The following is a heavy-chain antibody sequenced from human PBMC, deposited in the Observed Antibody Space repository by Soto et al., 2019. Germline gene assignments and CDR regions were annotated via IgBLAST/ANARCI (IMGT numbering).Heavy chain of an antibody. CDR1: GYTFTSYG. Sequence: QIQLAQSGGEMKKPGASVKVSCKASGYTFTSYGISWVRQAPGQGLGWVGWISAHNGDTRYAQNLQGRITMTTDTFTNTADMELTSLTSDDTAVYYCARDWSRYYDSSGLMWFYWGQGTLVTVSS. CDR2: ISAHNGDT. J-gene: IGHJ4*02. V-gene: IGHV1-18*01. CDR3: ARDWSRYYDSSGLMWFY. D-gene: IGHD3-22*01.